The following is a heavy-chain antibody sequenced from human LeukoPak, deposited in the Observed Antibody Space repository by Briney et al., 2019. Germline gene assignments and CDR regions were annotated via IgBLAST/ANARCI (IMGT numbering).Heavy chain of an antibody. D-gene: IGHD5-24*01. CDR3: ARGRALGMATIIGPHYYYYGMDV. CDR1: GGSISSSSYY. Sequence: SETLSLTCSISGGSISSSSYYWGWIRQPPGKGLEWIGEINHSGSTNYNPSLKSRVTISVDTSKNQFSLKLSSVTAADTAVYYCARGRALGMATIIGPHYYYYGMDVWGQGTTVTVSS. CDR2: INHSGST. V-gene: IGHV4-39*07. J-gene: IGHJ6*02.